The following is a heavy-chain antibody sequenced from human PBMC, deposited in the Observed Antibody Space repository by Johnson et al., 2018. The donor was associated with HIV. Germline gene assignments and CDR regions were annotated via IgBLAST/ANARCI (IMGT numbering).Heavy chain of an antibody. V-gene: IGHV3-66*01. CDR1: GFTVSSNY. D-gene: IGHD3-10*01. CDR2: ISGSGDST. CDR3: ARVMVQGDAFDI. J-gene: IGHJ3*02. Sequence: MLLVESGGGLVQPGGSLRLSCAASGFTVSSNYMSWVRQAPGKGLEWVSVISGSGDSTYYADSVKGRFTISRDNSKATVYLQMNSLRAEDTAVYYCARVMVQGDAFDIWGQGTMVTVSS.